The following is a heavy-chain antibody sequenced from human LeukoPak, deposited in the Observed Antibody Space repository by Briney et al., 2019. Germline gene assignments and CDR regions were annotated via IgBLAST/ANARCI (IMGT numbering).Heavy chain of an antibody. J-gene: IGHJ4*02. CDR3: ARVRQYYYDSSGHYVDY. V-gene: IGHV4-38-2*02. Sequence: SETLSLTCTVSGYSISSGYYWGWIRQPPGKGLEWIGSIYDSGSTYYNPSLNSRVTISVDTSKNQFSLRLSSVTAAEPPVYYCARVRQYYYDSSGHYVDYWGQETVVSVSS. CDR2: IYDSGST. CDR1: GYSISSGYY. D-gene: IGHD3-22*01.